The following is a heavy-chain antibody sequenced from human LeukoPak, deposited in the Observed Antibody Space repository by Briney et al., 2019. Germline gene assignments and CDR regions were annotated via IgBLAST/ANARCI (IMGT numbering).Heavy chain of an antibody. V-gene: IGHV3-30-3*01. CDR2: ISYDGSNK. D-gene: IGHD2-21*01. Sequence: PGGSLRLSCAASGFTFSSYAMHWVRQAPGKGLEWVAVISYDGSNKYYADSVKGRFTISGDNSKNTLYLQMNSLRAEDTAVYYCARERQDTILHSGAFDIWGQGTMVTVSS. CDR3: ARERQDTILHSGAFDI. CDR1: GFTFSSYA. J-gene: IGHJ3*02.